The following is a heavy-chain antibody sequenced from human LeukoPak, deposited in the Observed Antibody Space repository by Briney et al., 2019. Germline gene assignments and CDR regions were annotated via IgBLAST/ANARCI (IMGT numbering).Heavy chain of an antibody. D-gene: IGHD3-10*01. CDR1: GFTFNNYG. CDR2: ISGSGNNI. CDR3: ANGMVRGGPHYGMDV. V-gene: IGHV3-23*01. Sequence: GGSLRLSCAASGFTFNNYGMHWVRQAPGKGLEWVSGISGSGNNIYYADSVKGRFTISRDNSKNTLYLQMNSLRAEDTAVYYCANGMVRGGPHYGMDVWGQGTTVTVSS. J-gene: IGHJ6*02.